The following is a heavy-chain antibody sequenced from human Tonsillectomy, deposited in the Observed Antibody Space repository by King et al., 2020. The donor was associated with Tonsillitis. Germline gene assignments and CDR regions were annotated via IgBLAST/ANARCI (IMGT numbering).Heavy chain of an antibody. V-gene: IGHV3-53*02. J-gene: IGHJ4*02. Sequence: VQLVETGGGLIQPGGSLRLSCAASGFTVSSNYMSWVRQAPGKGLEWVSVIYSGGSTYYADSVKGRFTISRDNSKNTLYLQMNSLRAEDMAVYYCASSRSAYDFWSGYYFDYWGQGTLVTVSS. CDR1: GFTVSSNY. CDR2: IYSGGST. CDR3: ASSRSAYDFWSGYYFDY. D-gene: IGHD3-3*01.